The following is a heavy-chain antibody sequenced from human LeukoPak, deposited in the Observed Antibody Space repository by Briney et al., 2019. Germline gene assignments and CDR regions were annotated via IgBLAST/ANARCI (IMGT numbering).Heavy chain of an antibody. D-gene: IGHD3-22*01. V-gene: IGHV1-18*01. J-gene: IGHJ4*02. CDR3: ARDLVRHDTSGYTNLVY. Sequence: ASVKVSYKTSGYIFTTYGISWVRQAPGQGLEWMGWVSIYHGNTNYAEKLQGRVTMTTDTSTSTAYMELRSLRSDDTAVYYCARDLVRHDTSGYTNLVYSGQGTLVTVSS. CDR1: GYIFTTYG. CDR2: VSIYHGNT.